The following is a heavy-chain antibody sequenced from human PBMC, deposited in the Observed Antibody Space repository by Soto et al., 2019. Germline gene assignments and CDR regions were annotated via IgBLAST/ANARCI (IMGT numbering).Heavy chain of an antibody. CDR1: GGSISSGDYY. J-gene: IGHJ4*02. V-gene: IGHV4-30-4*01. CDR2: IYYSGST. D-gene: IGHD3-16*02. CDR3: ATFASFTARAPSYFDY. Sequence: SETLSLTCTVSGGSISSGDYYWSWIRQPPGKGLEWIGYIYYSGSTYYDPSLKSRVTISVDTSKNQFSLKLSSVTAADTAVYYCATFASFTARAPSYFDYWGQGTLVTVSS.